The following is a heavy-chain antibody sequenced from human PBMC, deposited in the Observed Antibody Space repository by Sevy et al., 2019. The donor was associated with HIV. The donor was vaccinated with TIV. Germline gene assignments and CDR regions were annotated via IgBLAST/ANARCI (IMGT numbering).Heavy chain of an antibody. CDR2: VSQSGSA. CDR3: ARGPLVSPEYCSGGTCLTIDY. D-gene: IGHD2-15*01. V-gene: IGHV4-34*01. CDR1: GVSFSDYY. Sequence: SETLSLTCAVSGVSFSDYYLAWIRQPPGKGLEWIGEVSQSGSANYNPSLRSRGIMSLVTSNNHSSLKLTSVTAAETAVDGCARGPLVSPEYCSGGTCLTIDYWGQRTLVTVS. J-gene: IGHJ4*02.